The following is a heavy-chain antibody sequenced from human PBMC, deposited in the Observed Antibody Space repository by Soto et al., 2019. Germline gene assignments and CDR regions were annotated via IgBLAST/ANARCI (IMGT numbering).Heavy chain of an antibody. CDR1: GFTFDDYA. CDR3: AKGGGNTYYYDSSGYYLNYFDY. D-gene: IGHD3-22*01. J-gene: IGHJ4*02. V-gene: IGHV3-9*01. CDR2: ISWNSGSI. Sequence: PGGSLRLSCAASGFTFDDYAMPWVRQAPGKGLEWVSGISWNSGSIGYADSVKGRFTISRDNAKNSLYLQMNSLRAEDTALYYCAKGGGNTYYYDSSGYYLNYFDYWGQGTLVTVSS.